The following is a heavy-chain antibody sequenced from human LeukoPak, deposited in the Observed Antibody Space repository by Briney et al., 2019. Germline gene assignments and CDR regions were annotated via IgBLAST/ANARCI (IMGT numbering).Heavy chain of an antibody. CDR3: AKLTGYYGSGSYPFDY. CDR1: GFTFSSYA. CDR2: ISYDGSNK. D-gene: IGHD3-10*01. Sequence: GGSLRLSCAASGFTFSSYAMHWVRQAPGKGLEWVAVISYDGSNKYYADSVKGRFTISRDNSKNTLYLQMNSLRAEDTAVYYCAKLTGYYGSGSYPFDYWGQGTLVTVSS. V-gene: IGHV3-30*18. J-gene: IGHJ4*02.